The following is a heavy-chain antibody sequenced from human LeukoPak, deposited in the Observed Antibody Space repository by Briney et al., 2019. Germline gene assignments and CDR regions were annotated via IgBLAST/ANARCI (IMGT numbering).Heavy chain of an antibody. CDR2: INPSGGST. Sequence: ASXKVSCKASGYTFTSYYMHWVRQAPGQGLEWMGMINPSGGSTSYAQKFQGRGTITRDTTTSTVYMELSSLRSDDTAVYYCARGDTIFGVVENWFDPWGQGTLVTVSS. J-gene: IGHJ5*02. V-gene: IGHV1-46*03. CDR1: GYTFTSYY. CDR3: ARGDTIFGVVENWFDP. D-gene: IGHD3-3*01.